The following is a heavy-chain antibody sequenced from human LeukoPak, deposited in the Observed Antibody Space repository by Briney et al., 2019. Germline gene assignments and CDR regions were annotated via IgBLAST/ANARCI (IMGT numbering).Heavy chain of an antibody. Sequence: SQALSLTCTVSGGSISSGGYYWSWIRQPPGAGLEWIGYIYHSGSTYYNPSLKSRVTISVDRSKNQFSPKLSSVTAADTAVYYCARDHVYYEKDPFYYYMDVWGKGTTVTVSS. J-gene: IGHJ6*03. CDR2: IYHSGST. CDR1: GGSISSGGYY. V-gene: IGHV4-30-2*01. D-gene: IGHD3-22*01. CDR3: ARDHVYYEKDPFYYYMDV.